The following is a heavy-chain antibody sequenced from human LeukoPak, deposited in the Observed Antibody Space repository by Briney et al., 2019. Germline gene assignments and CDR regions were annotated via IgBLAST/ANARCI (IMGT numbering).Heavy chain of an antibody. CDR1: GASISGHF. CDR2: IYSGTV. V-gene: IGHV4-59*11. J-gene: IGHJ5*02. CDR3: VKVGYGSGTWGWFDP. D-gene: IGHD3-10*01. Sequence: MAAETLSLTCNASGASISGHFWSWIRQSPGKGLECIGYIYSGTVDYNPSLKSRATISGDTSKNQVSLNLKSVTTVDTAMYYCVKVGYGSGTWGWFDPWGQRILVTVST.